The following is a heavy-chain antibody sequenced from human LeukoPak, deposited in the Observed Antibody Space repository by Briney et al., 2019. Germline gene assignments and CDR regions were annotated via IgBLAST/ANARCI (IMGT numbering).Heavy chain of an antibody. CDR1: GGSISSHY. Sequence: SETLSLTCTVSGGSISSHYWSWIRQPPGKGLEWIGYIYYGGSTNYNPSLKSRVTISVDTSKNQFSLKLSSVTAADTAVYYCARSTGIVGALQAGQFDYWGQGTLVTVSS. CDR3: ARSTGIVGALQAGQFDY. J-gene: IGHJ4*02. CDR2: IYYGGST. D-gene: IGHD1-26*01. V-gene: IGHV4-59*11.